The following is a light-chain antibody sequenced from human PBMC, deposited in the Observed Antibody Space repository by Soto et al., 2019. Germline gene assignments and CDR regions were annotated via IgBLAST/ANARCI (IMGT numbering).Light chain of an antibody. Sequence: QSVLTQPPSVSGAPGQRVTISCTGSSSNIGAGYDVHWYQQFPGTAPKLLIYGNNNRPSGVPDRFSGSKSGTSAFLAITGLQAEDEADYYCQSYDSSLSGSKVFGGGTKLTVL. CDR2: GNN. CDR1: SSNIGAGYD. J-gene: IGLJ3*02. V-gene: IGLV1-40*01. CDR3: QSYDSSLSGSKV.